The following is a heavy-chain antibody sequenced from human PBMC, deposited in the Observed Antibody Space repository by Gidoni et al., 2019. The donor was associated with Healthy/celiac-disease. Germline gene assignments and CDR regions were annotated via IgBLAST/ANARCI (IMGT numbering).Heavy chain of an antibody. J-gene: IGHJ6*02. D-gene: IGHD4-17*01. Sequence: QVQLQQWGAGLLKPSETLSLPCAVYGGSFSGYYWSWLRQPPGKGLEWIGEINHSGSTNYNPSLKSRVTISVDTSKDQFSLKLSSVTAADTAVYYCAREGTTTVTTSRWGMDVWGQGATVTVSS. CDR3: AREGTTTVTTSRWGMDV. CDR2: INHSGST. V-gene: IGHV4-34*01. CDR1: GGSFSGYY.